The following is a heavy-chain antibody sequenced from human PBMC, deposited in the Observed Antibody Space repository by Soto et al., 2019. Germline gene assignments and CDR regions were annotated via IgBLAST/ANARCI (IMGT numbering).Heavy chain of an antibody. V-gene: IGHV1-69*01. CDR2: IIPIYGTS. D-gene: IGHD1-7*01. J-gene: IGHJ2*01. CDR3: ATGTRXGYNYWYFDL. Sequence: QVQLEQSGAELKMPGSSVKVSCRASGGTFGNLAISWVRQAPGQGPEWVAGIIPIYGTSNAAGDFRGRITLNADESTATAYMELSSLKSEDTAVYYCATGTRXGYNYWYFDLWGRGTQVTVSS. CDR1: GGTFGNLA.